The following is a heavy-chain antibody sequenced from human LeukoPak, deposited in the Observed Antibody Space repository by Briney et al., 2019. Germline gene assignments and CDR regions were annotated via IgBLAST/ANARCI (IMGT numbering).Heavy chain of an antibody. J-gene: IGHJ1*01. CDR3: ARVAAAGGSEYFQH. D-gene: IGHD6-13*01. CDR1: GGSISSSSYY. Sequence: SETLFLTCTVSGGSISSSSYYWGWIRQPPGKGLEWIGSIYYSGSTYYNPSLKSRVTISVDTSKNQFSLKLSSVTAADTAVYYCARVAAAGGSEYFQHWGQGTLVTVSS. V-gene: IGHV4-39*01. CDR2: IYYSGST.